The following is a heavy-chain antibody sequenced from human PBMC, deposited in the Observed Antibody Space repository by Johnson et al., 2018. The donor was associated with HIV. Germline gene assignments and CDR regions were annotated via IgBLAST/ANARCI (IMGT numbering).Heavy chain of an antibody. CDR3: TTDCYSSSWYGALEAFDI. V-gene: IGHV3-11*01. D-gene: IGHD6-13*01. Sequence: QVQLVESGGGLVKPGGSLRLSCAASGFNLSDYYMRWIRQTPGKGLEWVSDSSRIGSTIYYAASVKGRFTISRDNAKNSLYLQMNSLKTEDTAVYYCTTDCYSSSWYGALEAFDIWGQGTMVTVSS. CDR2: SSRIGSTI. J-gene: IGHJ3*02. CDR1: GFNLSDYY.